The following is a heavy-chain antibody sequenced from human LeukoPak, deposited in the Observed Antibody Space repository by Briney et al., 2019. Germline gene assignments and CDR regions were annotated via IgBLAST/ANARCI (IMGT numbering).Heavy chain of an antibody. CDR3: AVGRDIRVAGPGGYFDY. CDR2: ISPGGQTT. CDR1: GFTFSDYH. J-gene: IGHJ4*02. V-gene: IGHV3-11*01. Sequence: GGSLRLPCAASGFTFSDYHMNWIRQAPGKGLEWISYISPGGQTTYFADSVKGRVTLSRDNAKNSLSLRMNTLTADDPAVYFCAVGRDIRVAGPGGYFDYWGQGTLVAVSS. D-gene: IGHD6-19*01.